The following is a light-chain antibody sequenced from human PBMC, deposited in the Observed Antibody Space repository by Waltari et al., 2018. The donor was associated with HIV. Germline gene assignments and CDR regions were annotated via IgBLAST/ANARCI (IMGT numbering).Light chain of an antibody. J-gene: IGKJ1*01. V-gene: IGKV4-1*01. CDR3: QQYYSTPPT. CDR2: WAS. Sequence: SPHSLALSLGERATINCKSSQNIFYSSKNANYLAWYQQKPGQSPKLLIYWASSRASGVPDRFSGSGSRTDFTLSISSLQSEDVAVYFCQQYYSTPPTFGQGTRVEIK. CDR1: QNIFYSSKNANY.